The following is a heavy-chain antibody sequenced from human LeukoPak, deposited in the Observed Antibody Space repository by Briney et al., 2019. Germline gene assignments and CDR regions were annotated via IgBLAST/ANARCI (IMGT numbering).Heavy chain of an antibody. J-gene: IGHJ4*02. V-gene: IGHV4-4*07. CDR2: IFTTGTT. CDR3: ARRARSGYYGGNGYDY. D-gene: IGHD3-22*01. Sequence: PSETLSLTCTVSSGSISSFYWTWIRQPAGKGLEWIGRIFTTGTTNYNPSLKSRVTISVDTSKNQFSLKLSSVTAADTAVYYCARRARSGYYGGNGYDYWGQGTLVTVSS. CDR1: SGSISSFY.